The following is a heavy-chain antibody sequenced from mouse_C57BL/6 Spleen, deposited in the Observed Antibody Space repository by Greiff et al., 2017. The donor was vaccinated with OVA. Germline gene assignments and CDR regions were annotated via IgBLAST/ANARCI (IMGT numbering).Heavy chain of an antibody. Sequence: QVQLKQPGAELVKPGASVKLSCKASGYTFTSYWMHWVKQRPGQGLEWIGMIHPNSGSTNYNEKFKSKATLTVDKSSSTAYMQLSSLTSEDSAVYYCACLPITTVVAHFDYWGQGTTLTVSS. J-gene: IGHJ2*01. CDR3: ACLPITTVVAHFDY. CDR2: IHPNSGST. V-gene: IGHV1-64*01. CDR1: GYTFTSYW. D-gene: IGHD1-1*01.